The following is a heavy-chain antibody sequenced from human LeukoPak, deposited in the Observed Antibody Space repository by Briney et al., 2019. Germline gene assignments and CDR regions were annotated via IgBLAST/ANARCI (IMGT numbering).Heavy chain of an antibody. CDR2: IYHSGST. D-gene: IGHD6-6*01. V-gene: IGHV4-30-2*01. Sequence: PSETLSLTCTVSGGSISSGGYYWSWIRQPPGKGLEWIGYIYHSGSTYYNPSLKSRVTISVDRSKNQFSLKLSSVTAADTAVYYCARTSSSVYFDYWGQGTLVTVSS. J-gene: IGHJ4*02. CDR3: ARTSSSVYFDY. CDR1: GGSISSGGYY.